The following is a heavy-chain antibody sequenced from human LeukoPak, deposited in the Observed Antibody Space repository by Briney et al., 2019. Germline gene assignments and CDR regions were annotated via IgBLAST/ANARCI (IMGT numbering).Heavy chain of an antibody. D-gene: IGHD1-26*01. J-gene: IGHJ6*03. Sequence: PSETLSLTCAVFGGSFSGYYWSWIRQPPGKGLEWIGEVSHSGSTNYNPSLKSRVTISVDTSKNQFSLKLSSVTAADTAVYYCARSPSGAVSWYMDVWGKGTTVTVSS. CDR2: VSHSGST. CDR1: GGSFSGYY. CDR3: ARSPSGAVSWYMDV. V-gene: IGHV4-34*01.